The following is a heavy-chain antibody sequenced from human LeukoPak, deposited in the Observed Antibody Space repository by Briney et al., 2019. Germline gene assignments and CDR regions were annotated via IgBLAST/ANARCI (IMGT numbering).Heavy chain of an antibody. CDR1: GGSISSGGYY. CDR2: IYYTGST. J-gene: IGHJ5*02. CDR3: ARSGRGLATRFDP. D-gene: IGHD1-26*01. V-gene: IGHV4-61*08. Sequence: PSETLSLTCTVSGGSISSGGYYWSWIRQPPGKGLDWIGYIYYTGSTNYNPSLKSRVTLSVDTSKNQFSLKLSSVTAADTAVYYCARSGRGLATRFDPWGQGILVTVSS.